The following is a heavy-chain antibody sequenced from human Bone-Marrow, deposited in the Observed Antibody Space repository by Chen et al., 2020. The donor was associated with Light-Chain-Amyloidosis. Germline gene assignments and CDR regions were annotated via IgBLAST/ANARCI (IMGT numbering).Heavy chain of an antibody. J-gene: IGHJ1*01. Sequence: EVQLVESGGGLVKPGGSLRLSCAASGFTFSHYSMNWVRQAPGKGLEWVSSISTSSNYIYYADSVKGRFTISRDNAKNSLYLQMNSLRGDDTAVYYCASDSRVFSGYDLEYFRHWGQGTLVTVSS. CDR1: GFTFSHYS. CDR2: ISTSSNYI. D-gene: IGHD5-12*01. CDR3: ASDSRVFSGYDLEYFRH. V-gene: IGHV3-21*01.